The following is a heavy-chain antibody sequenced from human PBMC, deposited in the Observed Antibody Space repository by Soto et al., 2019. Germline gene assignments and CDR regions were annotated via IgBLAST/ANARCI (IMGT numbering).Heavy chain of an antibody. V-gene: IGHV2-5*02. CDR2: IYWDDDN. D-gene: IGHD3-10*01. CDR3: AHRPANRSGSSSWFDS. Sequence: QIPLKESGPPLVEPTQTLTLTCTFSGFSLYTSGVGVAWIRQPPGKALEWLALIYWDDDNRYSPFLNNRLTITKNTSKNHVVLTMNNVNPLDKATDYCAHRPANRSGSSSWFDSWGPGILVTVSS. CDR1: GFSLYTSGVG. J-gene: IGHJ5*01.